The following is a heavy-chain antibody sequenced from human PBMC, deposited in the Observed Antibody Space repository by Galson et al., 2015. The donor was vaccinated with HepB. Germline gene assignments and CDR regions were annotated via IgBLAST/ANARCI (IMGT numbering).Heavy chain of an antibody. D-gene: IGHD2-15*01. CDR3: ARAQPRGWSRYYFDY. V-gene: IGHV1-2*04. CDR2: INPNSGGT. J-gene: IGHJ4*02. CDR1: GYTFTGYY. Sequence: SVKVSCKASGYTFTGYYMHWVRQAPGQGLEWMGWINPNSGGTNYAQKFQGWVTMTRDTSISTAYMELSRLRSDDTAVYYCARAQPRGWSRYYFDYWGQGTLVTVSS.